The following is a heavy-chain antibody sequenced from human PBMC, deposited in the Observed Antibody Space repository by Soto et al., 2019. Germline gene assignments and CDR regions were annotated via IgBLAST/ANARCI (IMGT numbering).Heavy chain of an antibody. CDR3: ARYYGSGSYYSPVDYYGMDV. D-gene: IGHD3-10*01. CDR1: GGSISSSSYY. V-gene: IGHV4-39*01. J-gene: IGHJ6*02. CDR2: IYYSGST. Sequence: PSETLSLTCTVSGGSISSSSYYWGWIRQPPGKGLEWIGSIYYSGSTYYNPSLKSRVTISVDTSKNQFSLKLSSVTAADTAVYYCARYYGSGSYYSPVDYYGMDVWGQGTTVTSP.